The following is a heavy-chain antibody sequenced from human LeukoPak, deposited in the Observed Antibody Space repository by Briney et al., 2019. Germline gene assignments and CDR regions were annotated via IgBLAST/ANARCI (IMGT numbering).Heavy chain of an antibody. V-gene: IGHV3-33*01. D-gene: IGHD6-19*01. Sequence: GGSLRLSCAASGFTFSIYGMHWVRQAPGKGLEWVAVIWYDGSKKYYADSVKGRFTISRDNSKNTLYLQMNSLRAEDTAVYYCARGPKIAVAGDFDYWGQGTLVTVSS. J-gene: IGHJ4*02. CDR1: GFTFSIYG. CDR3: ARGPKIAVAGDFDY. CDR2: IWYDGSKK.